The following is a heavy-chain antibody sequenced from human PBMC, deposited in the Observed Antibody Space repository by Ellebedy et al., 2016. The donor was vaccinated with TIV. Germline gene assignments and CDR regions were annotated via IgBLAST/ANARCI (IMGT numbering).Heavy chain of an antibody. CDR3: ARELSVSQPVAIYFDY. V-gene: IGHV1-3*01. CDR2: INAGDGDT. D-gene: IGHD2-21*01. Sequence: AASVKVSCKASGHTSTRYTIHWVRQAPGQRLEWMGWINAGDGDTRYSQNFQGRVTITRDTSASTIYMELSSLRSEDTAVYYCARELSVSQPVAIYFDYWGQGTLVTVSS. CDR1: GHTSTRYT. J-gene: IGHJ4*02.